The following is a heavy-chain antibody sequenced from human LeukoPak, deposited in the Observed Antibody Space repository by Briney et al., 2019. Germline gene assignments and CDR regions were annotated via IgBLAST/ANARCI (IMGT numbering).Heavy chain of an antibody. J-gene: IGHJ5*02. Sequence: GASVKVSCKASGYTFTSYGISWVRQAPGQGLEWMGWIGAYNGHTNYAQMLQGRVTMTTDTSTSAAYMELRSLRSDDTAVYYCARDFHCGGGSCSDCFDPWGQGTLVTVSS. D-gene: IGHD2-15*01. V-gene: IGHV1-18*01. CDR2: IGAYNGHT. CDR1: GYTFTSYG. CDR3: ARDFHCGGGSCSDCFDP.